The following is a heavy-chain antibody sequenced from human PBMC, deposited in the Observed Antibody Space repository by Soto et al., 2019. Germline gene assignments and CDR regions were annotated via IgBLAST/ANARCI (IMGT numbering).Heavy chain of an antibody. D-gene: IGHD1-1*01. CDR3: ARCWNVGAFDI. CDR1: GYTFTSYG. V-gene: IGHV1-69*13. CDR2: IIPIFGTA. Sequence: SVKLSCKASGYTFTSYGISWVRQAPGQGLEWMGGIIPIFGTANYAQKFQGRVTITADESTSTAYMELSSLRSEDTAVYYCARCWNVGAFDIWGQGTMVTVSS. J-gene: IGHJ3*02.